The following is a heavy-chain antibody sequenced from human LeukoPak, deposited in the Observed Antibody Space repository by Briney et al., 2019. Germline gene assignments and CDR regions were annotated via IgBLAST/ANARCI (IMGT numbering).Heavy chain of an antibody. CDR1: GFTFSTYW. Sequence: GGSLRLSCAASGFTFSTYWMSWVRQAPGKGLEWVANINQDGSGKYYVDSVKGRFTISRDNAKNSLYLQMNSLRAEDTAVYYCARVRTSVTNHSDYWGQGTQVTVSS. CDR2: INQDGSGK. D-gene: IGHD4-11*01. CDR3: ARVRTSVTNHSDY. V-gene: IGHV3-7*05. J-gene: IGHJ4*02.